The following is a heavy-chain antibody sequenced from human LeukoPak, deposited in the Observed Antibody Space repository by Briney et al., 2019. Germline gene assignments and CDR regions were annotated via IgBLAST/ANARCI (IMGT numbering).Heavy chain of an antibody. J-gene: IGHJ4*02. CDR1: GFTFSSYS. CDR3: ARGAVAGTYYFDY. Sequence: GGSLRLSCAASGFTFSSYSMNWVRQAPGKGLEWVSSISSGSSYIYYADSVKGRFTISRDNAKNSLYLQMNSLRAEDTAVYYCARGAVAGTYYFDYWGQGTLVTVSS. CDR2: ISSGSSYI. D-gene: IGHD6-19*01. V-gene: IGHV3-21*01.